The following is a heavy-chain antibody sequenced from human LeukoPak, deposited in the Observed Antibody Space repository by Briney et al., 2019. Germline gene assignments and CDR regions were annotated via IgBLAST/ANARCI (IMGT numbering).Heavy chain of an antibody. V-gene: IGHV3-74*01. CDR3: TRSDWFDP. J-gene: IGHJ5*02. Sequence: GGSLRLSCAASGFTFRSYSMHWVRQTPGKGLVWVSRINSDGSSTSYADSVKGRFTISRDNAKNTVYLQRSSLRGEDTAVYYCTRSDWFDPWGQGTLVTVSS. CDR1: GFTFRSYS. CDR2: INSDGSST.